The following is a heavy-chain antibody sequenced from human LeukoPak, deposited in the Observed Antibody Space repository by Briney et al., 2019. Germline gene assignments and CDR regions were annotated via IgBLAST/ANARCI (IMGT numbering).Heavy chain of an antibody. CDR2: INPNDGDT. CDR3: ARANFLYCSSSTCLFDY. J-gene: IGHJ4*02. V-gene: IGHV1-2*02. D-gene: IGHD2-2*01. Sequence: ASVTVSFKGSGYTFTDYYMHWVRQAPGQGLEWMGWINPNDGDTNYAQKFQGRVTMTRDTSISTAHMEVSRLRSDDTAVYYCARANFLYCSSSTCLFDYWGQGTLVTVSS. CDR1: GYTFTDYY.